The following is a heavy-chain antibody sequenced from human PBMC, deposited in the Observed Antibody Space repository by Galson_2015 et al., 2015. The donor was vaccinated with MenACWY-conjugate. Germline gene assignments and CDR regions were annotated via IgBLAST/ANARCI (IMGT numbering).Heavy chain of an antibody. D-gene: IGHD3-16*01. CDR1: GFTFSTYS. CDR2: ISSSSIYI. CDR3: TRRTVGCDNS. J-gene: IGHJ4*02. Sequence: SLRLSCAASGFTFSTYSMNWVRQAPGKGLEWVSSISSSSIYIYYTDSVKGRFTISRDNAKNSLYLQMNSLRVEDTAVYYCTRRTVGCDNSWGQGTLVSVSS. V-gene: IGHV3-21*01.